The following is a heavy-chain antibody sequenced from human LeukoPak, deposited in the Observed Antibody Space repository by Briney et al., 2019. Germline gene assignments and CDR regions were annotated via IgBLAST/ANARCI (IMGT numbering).Heavy chain of an antibody. CDR2: IIPIFGTA. J-gene: IGHJ6*02. D-gene: IGHD3-10*01. V-gene: IGHV1-69*13. CDR3: ARDYYGSGSYYNNYGMDV. CDR1: GGTFSSYA. Sequence: ASVKVSCKASGGTFSSYAISWVRQAPGQGLEWMGGIIPIFGTANYAQKFQGRVTITADESTSTAYMELSSLRSEDTAVYYCARDYYGSGSYYNNYGMDVWGQGTTVTVSS.